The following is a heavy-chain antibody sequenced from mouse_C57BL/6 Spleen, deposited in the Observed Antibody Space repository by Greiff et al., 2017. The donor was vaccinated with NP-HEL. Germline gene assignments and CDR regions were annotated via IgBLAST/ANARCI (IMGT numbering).Heavy chain of an antibody. V-gene: IGHV1-63*01. CDR1: GYTFTNYW. J-gene: IGHJ1*03. D-gene: IGHD1-1*01. CDR3: ARGDYGSSYDWYFDV. Sequence: VQLQESGAELVRPGTSVKMSCKASGYTFTNYWIGWAKQRPGHGLEWIGDIYPGGGYTNYNEKFKGKATLTADKSSSTAYMQFSSLTSEDSAIYYCARGDYGSSYDWYFDVWGTGTTVTVSS. CDR2: IYPGGGYT.